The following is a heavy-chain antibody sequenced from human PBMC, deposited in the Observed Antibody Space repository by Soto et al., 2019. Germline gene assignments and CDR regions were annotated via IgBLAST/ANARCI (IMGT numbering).Heavy chain of an antibody. CDR1: GGTFSSYA. CDR3: ARRIVVVPAAIGSPYCYGMDV. J-gene: IGHJ6*02. CDR2: IIPIFGTA. V-gene: IGHV1-69*06. D-gene: IGHD2-2*01. Sequence: SVKVSCKASGGTFSSYAIRWVRQAPGQGLEWMGGIIPIFGTANYAQKFQGRVTITADKSTSTAYMELSSLRSEDTAVYYCARRIVVVPAAIGSPYCYGMDVWGQGSTVTVSS.